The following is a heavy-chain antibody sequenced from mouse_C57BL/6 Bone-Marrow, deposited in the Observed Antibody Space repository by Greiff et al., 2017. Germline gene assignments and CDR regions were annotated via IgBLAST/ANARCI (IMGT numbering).Heavy chain of an antibody. V-gene: IGHV1-26*01. CDR1: GYTFTDYY. J-gene: IGHJ2*01. CDR2: INPNNGGT. CDR3: ARRGGSGSSSSDY. Sequence: VQLQQSGPELVKPGASVKISCKASGYTFTDYYMNWVKQSHGKSLEWIGDINPNNGGTSYNQKFKGKATLTVDKSSSTAYMELRSLTSEDSAVYYCARRGGSGSSSSDYWGQGTTLTVSS. D-gene: IGHD1-1*01.